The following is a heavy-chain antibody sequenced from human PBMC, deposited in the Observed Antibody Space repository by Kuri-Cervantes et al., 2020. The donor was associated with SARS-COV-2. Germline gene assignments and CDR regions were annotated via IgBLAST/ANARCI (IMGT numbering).Heavy chain of an antibody. CDR2: IYPGDSDT. D-gene: IGHD6-19*01. Sequence: GESLKISCKGSGYSFTSYWIGWVRQMPGKGLEWMGIIYPGDSDTRYSPSFQGQVTISADKSISTAYLQWSSLKASDTAMYYCARRGRGAVAGTTKYWYLDLWGRGTLVTVSS. CDR1: GYSFTSYW. V-gene: IGHV5-51*01. CDR3: ARRGRGAVAGTTKYWYLDL. J-gene: IGHJ2*01.